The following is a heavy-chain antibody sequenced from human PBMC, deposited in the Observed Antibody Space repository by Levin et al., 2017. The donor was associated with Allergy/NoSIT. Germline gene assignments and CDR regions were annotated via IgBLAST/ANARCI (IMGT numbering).Heavy chain of an antibody. CDR3: ARGPVYDSSGYRGNWFDP. V-gene: IGHV3-9*01. Sequence: SLKISCAASGFTFDDYAMHWVRQAPGKGLEWVSGISWNSGSIGYADSVKGRFTISRDNAKNSLYLQMNSLRAEDTALYYCARGPVYDSSGYRGNWFDPWGQGTLVTVSS. D-gene: IGHD3-22*01. CDR1: GFTFDDYA. J-gene: IGHJ5*02. CDR2: ISWNSGSI.